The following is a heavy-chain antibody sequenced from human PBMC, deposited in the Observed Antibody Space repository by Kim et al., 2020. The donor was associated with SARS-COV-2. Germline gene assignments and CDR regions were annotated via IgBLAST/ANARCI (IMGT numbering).Heavy chain of an antibody. D-gene: IGHD2-15*01. J-gene: IGHJ3*02. CDR3: AVHWGVVDAEKHDAFDI. Sequence: GGSLRLSCAASGFTFSSYSMNWVRQAPGKGLEWVSSISSSSSYIYYADSVKGRFTISRDNAKNSLYLQMNSLRAEDTAVYYCAVHWGVVDAEKHDAFDIWGQGTMVTVSS. CDR1: GFTFSSYS. CDR2: ISSSSSYI. V-gene: IGHV3-21*01.